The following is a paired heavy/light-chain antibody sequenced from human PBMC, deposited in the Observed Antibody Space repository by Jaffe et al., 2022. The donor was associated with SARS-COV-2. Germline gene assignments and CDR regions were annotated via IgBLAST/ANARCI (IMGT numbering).Light chain of an antibody. J-gene: IGKJ3*01. Sequence: DFPLTQSPSFLSASVGDRVTITCRASQDIRNYLAWYQQRPGKAPKLLIFGASTLQSGVSSRFSGSASGTEFTLTISSLQPEDFATYYCQQVDTNPFAFGPGTKVDIK. V-gene: IGKV1-9*01. CDR1: QDIRNY. CDR2: GAS. CDR3: QQVDTNPFA.
Heavy chain of an antibody. CDR3: ARDMNPYFDALTGHAFDI. J-gene: IGHJ3*02. Sequence: EVQLVESGGGLVKPGGSLRLSCAASGFSFSGYSMIWVRQAPGEGLEWLSYISSSSNAIYYADSVKGRFTISRDDARSSLYLQMSSLRAEDTAVYYCARDMNPYFDALTGHAFDIWGQGSMVTVSS. CDR2: ISSSSNAI. CDR1: GFSFSGYS. D-gene: IGHD3-9*01. V-gene: IGHV3-48*01.